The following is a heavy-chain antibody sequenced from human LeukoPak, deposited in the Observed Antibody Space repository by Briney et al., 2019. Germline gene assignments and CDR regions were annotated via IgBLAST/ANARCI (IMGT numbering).Heavy chain of an antibody. CDR1: GGTFSSYA. CDR2: IIPIFGTA. J-gene: IGHJ4*02. D-gene: IGHD6-6*01. CDR3: ARGPRKYSSSSLVDY. Sequence: ASVKVSCKASGGTFSSYAISWVRQAPGQGLEWMGGIIPIFGTANYAQKFQGRVTITTDESTSTAYMELGSLRSEDTAVYYCARGPRKYSSSSLVDYWGQGTLVTVSS. V-gene: IGHV1-69*05.